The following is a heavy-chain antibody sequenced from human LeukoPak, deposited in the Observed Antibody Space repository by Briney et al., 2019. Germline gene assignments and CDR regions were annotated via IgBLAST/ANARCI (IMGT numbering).Heavy chain of an antibody. CDR1: RFTFSSYA. J-gene: IGHJ3*02. CDR2: ISDSGDIT. D-gene: IGHD6-13*01. V-gene: IGHV3-23*01. CDR3: AKGSSSSWFRAPFDI. Sequence: GGSLRLSCAASRFTFSSYAMSWVRQAPGKGLEWVSGISDSGDITYDADSVKGRFTISRDNSKNTLYLQMNSLRAEDTALHYCAKGSSSSWFRAPFDIWGQGTMVTVSS.